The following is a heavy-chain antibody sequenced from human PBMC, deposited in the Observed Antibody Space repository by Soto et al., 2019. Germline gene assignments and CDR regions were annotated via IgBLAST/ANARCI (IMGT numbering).Heavy chain of an antibody. CDR2: IIPLFGTA. CDR1: GGTFSSYA. V-gene: IGHV1-69*06. D-gene: IGHD5-18*01. Sequence: SVKVSCKASGGTFSSYAISWVRRAPGQGLEWMGGIIPLFGTANYAQKFQGRVTITADKSTSTAYMELSSLRSEDTAVYYCARGIQLFYGMDVWGQGTTVTVSS. J-gene: IGHJ6*02. CDR3: ARGIQLFYGMDV.